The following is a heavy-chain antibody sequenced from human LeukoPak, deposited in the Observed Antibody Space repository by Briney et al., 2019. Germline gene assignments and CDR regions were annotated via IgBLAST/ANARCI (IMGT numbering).Heavy chain of an antibody. Sequence: PGGSLRLSCAASGFTFSTYWMHWVRQAPGKGLVWVSRISSDGSITDYADSVKGRFTISRDNAKNTLSLQMNSLRAEDTAVYYCARDVQAGPGYWGQGTLVTVSS. D-gene: IGHD6-19*01. CDR1: GFTFSTYW. J-gene: IGHJ4*02. V-gene: IGHV3-74*01. CDR2: ISSDGSIT. CDR3: ARDVQAGPGY.